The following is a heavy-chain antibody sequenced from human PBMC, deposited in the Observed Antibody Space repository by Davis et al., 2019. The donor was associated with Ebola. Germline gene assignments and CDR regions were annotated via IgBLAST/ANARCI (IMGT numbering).Heavy chain of an antibody. CDR3: ARDGSVAAIELDY. CDR2: VHGGNGNT. Sequence: ASVKVSCKASGYTFTGYYMHWVRQAPGQWLEWMGWVHGGNGNTNYAQRFQDRVTMTTDTSTNTAYMEVRGLRSDDTAVYYCARDGSVAAIELDYWGQGTLVTVSS. J-gene: IGHJ4*02. D-gene: IGHD2-2*02. V-gene: IGHV1-18*04. CDR1: GYTFTGYY.